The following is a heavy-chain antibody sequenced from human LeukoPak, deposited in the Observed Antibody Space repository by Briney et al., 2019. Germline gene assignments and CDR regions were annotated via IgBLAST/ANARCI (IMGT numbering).Heavy chain of an antibody. CDR2: ISSSSSYI. Sequence: GGSLRLSCAASGFTFSSYSMNWVRQAPGKGLEWVSSISSSSSYIYYADSVKGRFTISRDNAKNSLYLQMNSLRAEDTAVYYCARDHPNTASLHYWGQGTLVTVSS. J-gene: IGHJ4*02. CDR3: ARDHPNTASLHY. V-gene: IGHV3-21*01. D-gene: IGHD5-18*01. CDR1: GFTFSSYS.